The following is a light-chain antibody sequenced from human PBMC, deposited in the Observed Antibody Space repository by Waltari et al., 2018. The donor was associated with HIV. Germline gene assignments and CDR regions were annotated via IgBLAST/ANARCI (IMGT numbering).Light chain of an antibody. Sequence: QSVLTQPPSASGTPGQRVTISCSGTRSTIRTTTLNWYQIIPGTAPKLLIYNDNQRPSGVPDRFSGSRSGTSASLAISGLQSEDEADYYCAAWDDRLDGQGVFGGGTTLTVL. CDR1: RSTIRTTT. CDR3: AAWDDRLDGQGV. J-gene: IGLJ3*02. V-gene: IGLV1-44*01. CDR2: NDN.